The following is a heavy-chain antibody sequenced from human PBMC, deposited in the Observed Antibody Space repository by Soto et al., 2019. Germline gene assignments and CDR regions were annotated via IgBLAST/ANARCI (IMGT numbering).Heavy chain of an antibody. CDR3: ARAVGYSSSWAEENFDY. V-gene: IGHV3-33*01. D-gene: IGHD6-13*01. Sequence: GGSLRLSCAASGFTFSSYGMHWVRQAPGKGLEWVAVIWYDGSNKYYADSVKGRFTISRDNSKNTLYLQMNSLRAEDTAVYYCARAVGYSSSWAEENFDYWGQGTLVTVSS. CDR2: IWYDGSNK. CDR1: GFTFSSYG. J-gene: IGHJ4*02.